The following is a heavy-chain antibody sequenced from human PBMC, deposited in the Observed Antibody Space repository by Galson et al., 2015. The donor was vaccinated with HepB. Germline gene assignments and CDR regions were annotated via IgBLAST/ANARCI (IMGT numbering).Heavy chain of an antibody. D-gene: IGHD2-21*01. Sequence: SVKVSCKASGYTFTSYAMNWVRQAPGQGLEWMGWINTNTGNPTYAQGFTGRFVFSLDTSVSTAYLQISSLKAEDTAVYYCARETSCGGDCYYYMDVWGKGTTVTVSS. CDR2: INTNTGNP. CDR1: GYTFTSYA. CDR3: ARETSCGGDCYYYMDV. V-gene: IGHV7-4-1*02. J-gene: IGHJ6*03.